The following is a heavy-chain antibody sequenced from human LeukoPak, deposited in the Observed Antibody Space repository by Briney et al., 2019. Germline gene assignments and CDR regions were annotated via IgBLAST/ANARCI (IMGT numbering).Heavy chain of an antibody. CDR2: ISTSGNTI. J-gene: IGHJ4*02. CDR3: ARGYRGYSYGYDY. CDR1: GFTFSSYE. Sequence: PGGSLRLSCAASGFTFSSYEMNWVRRAPGKGLEWVSYISTSGNTIYYADSVKGRFTISRDNAKNSLYLQMNSLRAEDTAIYYCARGYRGYSYGYDYWGQGTLVTVSS. V-gene: IGHV3-48*03. D-gene: IGHD5-18*01.